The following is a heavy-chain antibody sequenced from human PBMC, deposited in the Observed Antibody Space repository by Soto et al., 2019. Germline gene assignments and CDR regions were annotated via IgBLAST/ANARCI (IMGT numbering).Heavy chain of an antibody. Sequence: QVQLVQSGAEVKKPGSSVKVSCKASGGTFSCYTISWVRQAPGQGLEWMGRIIPILGIANYAQKFQGRVTITADKSTSTAYMELSSLRSEDTAVYYCASSYYGSGSYYKGVDYWGQGTLVTVSS. CDR1: GGTFSCYT. J-gene: IGHJ4*02. V-gene: IGHV1-69*02. CDR3: ASSYYGSGSYYKGVDY. CDR2: IIPILGIA. D-gene: IGHD3-10*01.